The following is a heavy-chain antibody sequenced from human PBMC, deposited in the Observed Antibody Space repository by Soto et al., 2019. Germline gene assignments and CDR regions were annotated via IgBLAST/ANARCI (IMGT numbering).Heavy chain of an antibody. CDR3: ARNYCSGGSCYPYYYYGMDV. CDR1: GYTFTSYA. CDR2: INAGNGNT. V-gene: IGHV1-3*01. D-gene: IGHD2-15*01. J-gene: IGHJ6*02. Sequence: QVQLVQSGAEVKKPGASVKVSCKASGYTFTSYAMHWVRQAPGQRLEWMGWINAGNGNTKYSQKFQGRVTITRDTSASTAYMELSSLRSEDTAVYYCARNYCSGGSCYPYYYYGMDVWGQGTTVSVSS.